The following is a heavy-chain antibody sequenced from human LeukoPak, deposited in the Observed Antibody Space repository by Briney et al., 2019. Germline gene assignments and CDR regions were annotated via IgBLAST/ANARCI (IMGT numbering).Heavy chain of an antibody. CDR2: IYSGGST. D-gene: IGHD4-17*01. CDR1: GFTFSSYG. V-gene: IGHV3-NL1*01. Sequence: GGSLRLSCAASGFTFSSYGMHWVRQAPGKGLEWVSVIYSGGSTYYADSVKGRFTISRDNSKNTLYLQMNSLRAEDTAVYYCARVFYGDYVYYFYYMDVWGKGTTVTISS. J-gene: IGHJ6*03. CDR3: ARVFYGDYVYYFYYMDV.